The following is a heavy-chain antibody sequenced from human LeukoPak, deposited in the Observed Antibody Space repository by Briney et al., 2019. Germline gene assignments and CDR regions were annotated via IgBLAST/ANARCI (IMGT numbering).Heavy chain of an antibody. CDR2: ISSSSSSSI. Sequence: GSLRLSCAASRFTFSSYSMIWVRQAPGKGLEWVSSISSSSSSSIYYADSVKGRFTISRDNAKNSLYLQMNSLRAEDTAVYYCARASKYYYDSSGYPLDYWGQGTLVTVSS. CDR1: RFTFSSYS. J-gene: IGHJ4*02. V-gene: IGHV3-21*01. D-gene: IGHD3-22*01. CDR3: ARASKYYYDSSGYPLDY.